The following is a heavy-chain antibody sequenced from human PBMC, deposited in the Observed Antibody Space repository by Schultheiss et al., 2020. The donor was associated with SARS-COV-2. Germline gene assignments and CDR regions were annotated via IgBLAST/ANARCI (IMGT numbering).Heavy chain of an antibody. CDR1: GFTFSSYA. D-gene: IGHD5-12*01. CDR2: ISGSGGST. Sequence: GGSLRLSCAASGFTFSSYAMSWVRQAPGKGLAWVSAISGSGGSTYYADSVKGRFTISRDNSKNTLYLQMNSLRAEDTAVYYCARNLRGYSGYNWFDPWGQGTLVTVSS. J-gene: IGHJ5*02. V-gene: IGHV3-23*01. CDR3: ARNLRGYSGYNWFDP.